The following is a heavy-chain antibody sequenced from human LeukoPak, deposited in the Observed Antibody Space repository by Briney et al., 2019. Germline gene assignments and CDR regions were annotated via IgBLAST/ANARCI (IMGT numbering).Heavy chain of an antibody. D-gene: IGHD5-12*01. V-gene: IGHV3-74*01. CDR3: ARVGQAGYVGYPLDY. J-gene: IGHJ4*02. CDR2: INSDGSST. Sequence: PGGSLRLSCAASGFTFSSYWMPWVRHAPGKGLMWVSRINSDGSSTSYADSVKGRFTISRDNAKNTLYLQMNSLRAEDTAVFYCARVGQAGYVGYPLDYRGQGTLVTVSS. CDR1: GFTFSSYW.